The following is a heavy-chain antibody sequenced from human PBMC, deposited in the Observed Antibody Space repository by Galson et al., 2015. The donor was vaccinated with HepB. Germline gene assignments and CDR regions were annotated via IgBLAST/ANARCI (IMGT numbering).Heavy chain of an antibody. CDR1: GFTFSDYY. J-gene: IGHJ4*02. CDR2: ISSSGTTV. V-gene: IGHV3-11*01. Sequence: SLRLSCAGSGFTFSDYYMSWIRQAPGKGLEWVSYISSSGTTVYYADSVKGRFTISRDNAKNSVYLQMNSLTVEDTAVYYCAREYEGSSSWSKLGYWGQGTLVTVSS. D-gene: IGHD6-13*01. CDR3: AREYEGSSSWSKLGY.